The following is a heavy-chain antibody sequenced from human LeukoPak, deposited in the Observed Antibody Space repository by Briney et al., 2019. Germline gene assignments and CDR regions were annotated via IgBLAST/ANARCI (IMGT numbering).Heavy chain of an antibody. V-gene: IGHV1-18*01. Sequence: ASVKVSCKASGYTFTSYGISWVRQAPGQGLEWMGWISAYNGNTNYAQKLQGRATMTTDTSPSTAYMELRSLRSDDTAVYYCARAPYCGGDCSMGWFDPWGQGTLVTVSS. CDR1: GYTFTSYG. CDR3: ARAPYCGGDCSMGWFDP. D-gene: IGHD2-21*02. J-gene: IGHJ5*02. CDR2: ISAYNGNT.